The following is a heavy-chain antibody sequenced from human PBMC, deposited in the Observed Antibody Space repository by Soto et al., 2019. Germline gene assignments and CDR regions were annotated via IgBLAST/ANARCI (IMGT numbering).Heavy chain of an antibody. Sequence: QVQLVQSGAEVKKPGASVKVSCKASGYTFTSYGISWVRQAPGQGLEWMGWISAYNGDTNYAQRLQGRVTMTTDTSTITAYMEQRSLRSDDTAVYYCAKYWDATVDRDAARFGYGCQGTLVTVSS. CDR3: AKYWDATVDRDAARFGY. CDR1: GYTFTSYG. J-gene: IGHJ4*02. CDR2: ISAYNGDT. D-gene: IGHD4-17*01. V-gene: IGHV1-18*01.